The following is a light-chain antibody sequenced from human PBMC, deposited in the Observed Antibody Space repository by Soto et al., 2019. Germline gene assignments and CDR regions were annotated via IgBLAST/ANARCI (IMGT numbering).Light chain of an antibody. Sequence: QSVLTQPPSVSGAPGQRVTISCTGSSSNIGAGYDVHWYQQLPGTAPKLLIYGNSNRPSGVPDRFSGYKYGTSASLAITGLQAEDESEYYCQSYDSSLSGWVFGGGTQLTVL. V-gene: IGLV1-40*01. CDR3: QSYDSSLSGWV. CDR1: SSNIGAGYD. CDR2: GNS. J-gene: IGLJ3*02.